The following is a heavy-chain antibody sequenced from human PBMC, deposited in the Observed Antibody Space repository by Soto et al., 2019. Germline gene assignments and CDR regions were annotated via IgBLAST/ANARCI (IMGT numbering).Heavy chain of an antibody. CDR2: AYYTGST. D-gene: IGHD6-19*01. CDR3: ARDSAGMIPTY. J-gene: IGHJ4*02. Sequence: SETLSLTCSVSGGSISGSYWSWIRQSPGKGLEWLGYAYYTGSTNYSPSLKSRVTISVDTSKNQFSLKLSSVTAADTAVYYCARDSAGMIPTYWGQGTLVTVSS. V-gene: IGHV4-59*01. CDR1: GGSISGSY.